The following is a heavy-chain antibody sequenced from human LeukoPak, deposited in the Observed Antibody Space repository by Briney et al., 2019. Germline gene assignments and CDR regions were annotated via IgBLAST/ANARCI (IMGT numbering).Heavy chain of an antibody. Sequence: SETLSLTCAVYGGSFSGYYWSWIRQPPGKGLEWIGEINHSGSTNYNPSLKSRVTISVDTSKNQFSLKLSSVTAADTAVYYCALRRRGGNYSVVFDYWGQGTLVTVSS. CDR3: ALRRRGGNYSVVFDY. CDR1: GGSFSGYY. CDR2: INHSGST. V-gene: IGHV4-34*01. D-gene: IGHD1-7*01. J-gene: IGHJ4*02.